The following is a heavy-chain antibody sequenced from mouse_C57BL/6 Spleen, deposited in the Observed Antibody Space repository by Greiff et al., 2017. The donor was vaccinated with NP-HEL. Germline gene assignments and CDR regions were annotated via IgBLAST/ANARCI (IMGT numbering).Heavy chain of an antibody. Sequence: EVQLQQSGPELVKPGASVKISCKASGYTFTDYYMNWVKQSHGKSLEWIGDINPNNGGTSYNQKFKGKATLTVDKSSSTAYMELRSLTSEDSAVYYCARSSSGYWFAYWGQGTLVTVSA. V-gene: IGHV1-26*01. D-gene: IGHD3-2*02. CDR1: GYTFTDYY. CDR2: INPNNGGT. CDR3: ARSSSGYWFAY. J-gene: IGHJ3*01.